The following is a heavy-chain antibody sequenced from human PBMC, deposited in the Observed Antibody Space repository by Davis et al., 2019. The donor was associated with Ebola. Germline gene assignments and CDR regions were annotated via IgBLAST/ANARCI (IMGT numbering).Heavy chain of an antibody. CDR1: GYTFTRYG. J-gene: IGHJ4*02. D-gene: IGHD2-15*01. CDR3: ARGYCSGGSCYSPDY. Sequence: ASVKVSCKASGYTFTRYGMSWVRQAPGQGLEWMGWISAYNGNTNYAQKLQGRVTMTTDTSTSTAYMELRSLRSDDTAVYYCARGYCSGGSCYSPDYWGQGTLVTVSS. CDR2: ISAYNGNT. V-gene: IGHV1-18*04.